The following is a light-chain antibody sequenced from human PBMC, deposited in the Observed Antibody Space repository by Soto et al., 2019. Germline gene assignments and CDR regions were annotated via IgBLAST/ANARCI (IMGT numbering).Light chain of an antibody. CDR2: DAS. V-gene: IGKV3-11*01. Sequence: EIVLTQSPATLSLSPGERATLSCRASQSVSSYLAWYQQKPGQAPRLLIYDASNRATGIPARFSGSGSGTDFTITISSLEPEDIAVYYCQQRSNWEITFGQGTRLEIK. J-gene: IGKJ5*01. CDR1: QSVSSY. CDR3: QQRSNWEIT.